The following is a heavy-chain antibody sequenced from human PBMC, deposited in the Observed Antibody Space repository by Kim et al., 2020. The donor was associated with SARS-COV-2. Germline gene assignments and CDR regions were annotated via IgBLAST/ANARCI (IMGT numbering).Heavy chain of an antibody. D-gene: IGHD5-12*01. J-gene: IGHJ4*02. CDR1: GASISTYN. V-gene: IGHV4-59*01. CDR3: ARAASYDGHVFDY. CDR2: VSKIGTA. Sequence: SETLSLTCTVSGASISTYNWSWIRQPPGKGLEWIGFVSKIGTANYNPSLKGRVTLSVDTSKNLLSLKLRSVTAADTAVYYCARAASYDGHVFDYWGQGTLVTVSS.